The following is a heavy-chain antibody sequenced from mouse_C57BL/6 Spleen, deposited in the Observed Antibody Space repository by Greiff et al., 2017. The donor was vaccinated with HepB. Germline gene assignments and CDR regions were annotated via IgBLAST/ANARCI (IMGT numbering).Heavy chain of an antibody. CDR2: ISYSGST. J-gene: IGHJ1*03. CDR3: ARYYYGSSRGYFDV. V-gene: IGHV3-1*01. D-gene: IGHD1-1*01. CDR1: GYSITSGYD. Sequence: EVKVVDSGPGMVKPSQSLSLTCTVTGYSITSGYDWHWIRHFPGNKLEWMGYISYSGSTNYNPSLKSRISITHDTSKNHFFLKLNSVTTEDTATYYCARYYYGSSRGYFDVWGTGTTVTVSS.